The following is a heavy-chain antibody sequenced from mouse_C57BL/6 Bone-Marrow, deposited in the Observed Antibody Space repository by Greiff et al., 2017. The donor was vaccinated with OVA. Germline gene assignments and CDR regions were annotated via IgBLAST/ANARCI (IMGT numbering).Heavy chain of an antibody. Sequence: EVKVVESGGGLVKPGGSLKLSCAASGFTFSSYAMSWVRQTPEKRLEWVATISDGGSYTYYPDNVKGRFTISRDNAKNNLYLQMSHLKSEDTAMYYCARELYWYFDVWGTGTTVTVSS. CDR1: GFTFSSYA. V-gene: IGHV5-4*01. J-gene: IGHJ1*03. CDR2: ISDGGSYT. CDR3: ARELYWYFDV.